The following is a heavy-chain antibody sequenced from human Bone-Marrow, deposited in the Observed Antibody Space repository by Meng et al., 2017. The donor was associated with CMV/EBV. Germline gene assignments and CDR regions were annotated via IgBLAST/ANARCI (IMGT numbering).Heavy chain of an antibody. D-gene: IGHD3-10*01. CDR1: GFTFSSYW. J-gene: IGHJ4*02. Sequence: GGSLRLSCAASGFTFSSYWMSWVRQAPGKGLEWVANIKQDGSEKYYVDSVKGRFTISRDNSKNSLYLQMNSLRTEDTALYYCAKDKLLWFGELPDYWGQGTLVTVSS. V-gene: IGHV3-7*03. CDR2: IKQDGSEK. CDR3: AKDKLLWFGELPDY.